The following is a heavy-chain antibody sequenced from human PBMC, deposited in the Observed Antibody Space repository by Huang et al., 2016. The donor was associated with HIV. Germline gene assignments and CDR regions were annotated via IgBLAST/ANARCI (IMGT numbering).Heavy chain of an antibody. Sequence: QVQLHQWGAGLLKPSETLSLTCAVYGGSFSGYYWSWIRQPPGKGLEWIGEITHSGSTNYNPYLKCRVTISEETSKNQFSLKLSSVTAADTAVYYCARAPHYGSGSYYYWGQGTLVTVSS. V-gene: IGHV4-34*01. CDR1: GGSFSGYY. J-gene: IGHJ4*02. D-gene: IGHD3-10*01. CDR2: ITHSGST. CDR3: ARAPHYGSGSYYY.